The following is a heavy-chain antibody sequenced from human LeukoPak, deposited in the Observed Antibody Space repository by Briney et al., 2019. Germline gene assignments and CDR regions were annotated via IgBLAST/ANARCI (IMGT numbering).Heavy chain of an antibody. CDR3: ARRDYDILTGYYNCFDY. CDR1: GYSFTSYW. Sequence: GESLKISCKGSGYSFTSYWIGWVRQMPGKGLEWMGIIYPGDSDTRYSPSFQGQVTISADKSISTAYLQWSSLKASDTAMYYCARRDYDILTGYYNCFDYWGQGTLVTVSS. D-gene: IGHD3-9*01. V-gene: IGHV5-51*01. CDR2: IYPGDSDT. J-gene: IGHJ4*02.